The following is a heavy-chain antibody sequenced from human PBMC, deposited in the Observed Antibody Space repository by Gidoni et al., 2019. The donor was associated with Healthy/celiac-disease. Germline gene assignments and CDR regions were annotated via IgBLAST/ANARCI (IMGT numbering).Heavy chain of an antibody. CDR3: ARAYLAYCSSTSCRPTYGMDV. CDR2: IGTAGDT. D-gene: IGHD2-2*01. CDR1: GFTFSSYD. V-gene: IGHV3-13*01. J-gene: IGHJ6*02. Sequence: EVQLVESGGGLVQPGGSLRLSCAASGFTFSSYDMQWVRQATGKGLEWVSAIGTAGDTYYPGSVKGRFTISRENAKNSLYLQMNSLRAGDTAVYYCARAYLAYCSSTSCRPTYGMDVWGQGTTVTVSS.